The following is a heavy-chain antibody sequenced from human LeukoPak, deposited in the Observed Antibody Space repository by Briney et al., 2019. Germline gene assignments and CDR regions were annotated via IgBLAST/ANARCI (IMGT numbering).Heavy chain of an antibody. Sequence: PGGSLRLSCATSGFTFSSYAMNWVRQAPGKGLECVSFISTSGDFTYYAASVKGRFTVSRDNSKNTLYLQMNSLRADDTAVYYCAGCSGGSCYSRGKNGMDVWGQGTTVIVSS. CDR1: GFTFSSYA. D-gene: IGHD2-15*01. J-gene: IGHJ6*02. CDR3: AGCSGGSCYSRGKNGMDV. CDR2: ISTSGDFT. V-gene: IGHV3-23*01.